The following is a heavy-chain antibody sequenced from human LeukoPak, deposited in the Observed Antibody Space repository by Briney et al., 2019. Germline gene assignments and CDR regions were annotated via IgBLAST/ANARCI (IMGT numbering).Heavy chain of an antibody. CDR1: GFNFGSYS. J-gene: IGHJ4*02. Sequence: PGGSLRLSAAASGFNFGSYSMHRLRQAPGKGLEWVSYISSSSSTIYHADSVRGRFTISRDNTKNSLYLQMNSLRDEDTAVYYCARDPGRSGWYLNYWGQGTLVTVSS. D-gene: IGHD6-13*01. CDR2: ISSSSSTI. CDR3: ARDPGRSGWYLNY. V-gene: IGHV3-48*02.